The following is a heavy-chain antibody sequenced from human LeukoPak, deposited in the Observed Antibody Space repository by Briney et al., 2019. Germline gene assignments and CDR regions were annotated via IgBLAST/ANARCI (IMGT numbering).Heavy chain of an antibody. CDR2: INSGGSYT. D-gene: IGHD3-10*02. CDR1: GFTFSSYW. V-gene: IGHV3-74*01. Sequence: GGSLRLSCAASGFTFSSYWMHWVRQAPGKGLVWVLRINSGGSYTRNADSVKGRFTMSTDNAKNTLYLQMNSLRAQDTAVYYCTRDMFGGHDFWGQGTLGTVSS. CDR3: TRDMFGGHDF. J-gene: IGHJ4*02.